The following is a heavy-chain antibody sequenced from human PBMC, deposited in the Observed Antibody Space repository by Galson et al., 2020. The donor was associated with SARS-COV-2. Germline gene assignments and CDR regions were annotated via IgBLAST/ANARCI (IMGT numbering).Heavy chain of an antibody. D-gene: IGHD6-13*01. Sequence: SETLSLTCTVSGGSVSSSNHYWTWVRQPPGKGLEWIGTTLYYNGRTNYNPSLKSRVTMSIDSSKNQFSLNLSSVTAADTAVYYCAKESPSGVLAPTRTDYYYYMDVWGKGTTVTVSS. CDR3: AKESPSGVLAPTRTDYYYYMDV. CDR2: TLYYNGRT. J-gene: IGHJ6*03. V-gene: IGHV4-39*02. CDR1: GGSVSSSNHY.